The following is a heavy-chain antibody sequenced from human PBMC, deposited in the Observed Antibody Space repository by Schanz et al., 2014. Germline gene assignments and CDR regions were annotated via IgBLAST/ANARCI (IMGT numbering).Heavy chain of an antibody. CDR2: IRYDGNNK. J-gene: IGHJ4*02. D-gene: IGHD6-19*01. Sequence: VQLVESGGVVAQPGGSLRLSCAASGFSFDDYTMHWVRQAPGKGLEWVAFIRYDGNNKYYADSVKGRFTISRDNSKNTLYLQMNSLRAEDTAVYYCAKDLAVAGDYWGQGTLVTVSS. V-gene: IGHV3-30*02. CDR1: GFSFDDYT. CDR3: AKDLAVAGDY.